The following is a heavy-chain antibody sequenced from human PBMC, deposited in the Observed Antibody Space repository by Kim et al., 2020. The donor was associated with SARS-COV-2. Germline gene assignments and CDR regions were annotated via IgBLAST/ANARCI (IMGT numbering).Heavy chain of an antibody. CDR3: ARVYMFCSGGSCSRWAYYYYGMDV. CDR1: GYTFTTYY. Sequence: ASVKVSCKASGYTFTTYYMHWVRQAPGQGLEWMGIINPSGGSTNYAQKFQGRVTMTRDTSTSTVYMDLSSLRSEDTAVYYCARVYMFCSGGSCSRWAYYYYGMDVWGQGTTVTVSS. D-gene: IGHD2-15*01. CDR2: INPSGGST. V-gene: IGHV1-46*01. J-gene: IGHJ6*02.